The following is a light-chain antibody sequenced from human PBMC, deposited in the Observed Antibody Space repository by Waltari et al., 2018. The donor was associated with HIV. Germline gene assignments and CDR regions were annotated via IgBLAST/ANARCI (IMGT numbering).Light chain of an antibody. CDR1: QSLLHSNGYNY. Sequence: DIVMTQSPLSLPVTPGESASISCRSNQSLLHSNGYNYLDWYLQKPGQPPQLLIYLGSNRASGVPDRFSGSGSGTEFTLKISRVGAEDVGVYYCMQALQTPRYSFGQGTKLEIK. J-gene: IGKJ2*03. V-gene: IGKV2-28*01. CDR3: MQALQTPRYS. CDR2: LGS.